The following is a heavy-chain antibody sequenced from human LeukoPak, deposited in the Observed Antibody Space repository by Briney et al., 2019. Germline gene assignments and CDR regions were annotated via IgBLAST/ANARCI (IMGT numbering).Heavy chain of an antibody. CDR2: ISDSGRST. V-gene: IGHV3-23*01. J-gene: IGHJ4*02. Sequence: PGGSLRLSCAASGFTFSSYAMSWVRQAPGKGLEWVSTISDSGRSTYFADSVKGRFTISRDNSKSTLYLQMNSLRAEDTAVYYCAKEPTPGGAFYFDYWGQGTLVTVSS. CDR3: AKEPTPGGAFYFDY. CDR1: GFTFSSYA. D-gene: IGHD3-10*01.